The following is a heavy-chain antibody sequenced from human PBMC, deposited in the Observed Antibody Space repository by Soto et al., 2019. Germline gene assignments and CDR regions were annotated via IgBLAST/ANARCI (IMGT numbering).Heavy chain of an antibody. CDR2: IRSKAYGGTT. J-gene: IGHJ4*02. D-gene: IGHD4-4*01. Sequence: GGSLRLSCTASGFTFGDYAMSWFRQAPGKGLEWVGFIRSKAYGGTTEYAASVKGRFTISRDDSKSIAYLQMNSLKTEDTAVYYCTRVDRLLIVTRPYWGQGTLVTVSS. CDR3: TRVDRLLIVTRPY. V-gene: IGHV3-49*03. CDR1: GFTFGDYA.